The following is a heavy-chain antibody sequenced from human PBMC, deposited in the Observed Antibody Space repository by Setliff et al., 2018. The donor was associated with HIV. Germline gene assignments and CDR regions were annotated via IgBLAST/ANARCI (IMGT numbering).Heavy chain of an antibody. CDR1: GFTFSSYS. CDR2: ISSSSSYI. D-gene: IGHD6-6*01. CDR3: ARDLHILYSNSGGGFDY. J-gene: IGHJ4*02. V-gene: IGHV3-21*01. Sequence: PGGSLRLSCAASGFTFSSYSMNWVRQAPGKGLEWVSSISSSSSYIYYADSVKGRFTISRDNAKNSLYLQMNSLRVEDTAVYYCARDLHILYSNSGGGFDYWGQGTLVTVSS.